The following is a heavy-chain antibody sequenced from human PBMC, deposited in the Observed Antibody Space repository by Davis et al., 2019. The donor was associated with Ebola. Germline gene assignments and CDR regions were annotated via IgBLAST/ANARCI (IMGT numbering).Heavy chain of an antibody. D-gene: IGHD5-12*01. V-gene: IGHV1-8*01. CDR2: MNPNSGNT. CDR1: GYTFTSYD. J-gene: IGHJ4*02. Sequence: ASVKVSCKASGYTFTSYDINWVRQATGQGLEWMGWMNPNSGNTGYAQKFQGRVTITADESTSTAYMELSSLRSEDTAVYYCARTKYFGYVGQLYYFDYWGQGTLVTVSS. CDR3: ARTKYFGYVGQLYYFDY.